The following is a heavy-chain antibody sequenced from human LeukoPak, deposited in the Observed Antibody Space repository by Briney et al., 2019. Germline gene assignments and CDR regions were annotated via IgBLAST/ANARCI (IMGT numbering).Heavy chain of an antibody. CDR2: VYYSGTT. CDR3: ARHRVKYYGMDV. Sequence: SETLSLTCTVSGGSMSSYYWSWIRQPPGKGLEWIGYVYYSGTTNYNPSLRSRVTISVDTSKNQFSLKLSSVTAADTAVYYCARHRVKYYGMDVWGQGTTVTVSS. V-gene: IGHV4-59*08. CDR1: GGSMSSYY. D-gene: IGHD3-3*01. J-gene: IGHJ6*02.